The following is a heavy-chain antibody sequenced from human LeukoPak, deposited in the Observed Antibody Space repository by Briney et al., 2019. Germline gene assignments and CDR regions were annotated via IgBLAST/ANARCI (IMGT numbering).Heavy chain of an antibody. V-gene: IGHV4-34*01. J-gene: IGHJ4*02. CDR1: GGSFSGYY. D-gene: IGHD6-13*01. CDR2: INHSGST. Sequence: SETQSLTCAVYGGSFSGYYWSWIRQPPGKGLEWIGEINHSGSTNYNPSLKSRVTISVDTSENQFSLKLSSVTAADTAVYYCARASSWGYFDYWGQGTLVTVSS. CDR3: ARASSWGYFDY.